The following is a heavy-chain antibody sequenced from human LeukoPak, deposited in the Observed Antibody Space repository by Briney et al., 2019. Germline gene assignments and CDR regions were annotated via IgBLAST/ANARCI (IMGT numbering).Heavy chain of an antibody. D-gene: IGHD2-2*01. Sequence: GSLRLSCEASGFTFRSFAMSWVRQAPGKGLEWLSGISASGHYIYQADSVKGRFTISRDNSKNTLYIEINSLRVEDTAVYYCARDGSWGDYQFYFSMDVWGKGTTVTVSS. V-gene: IGHV3-23*01. CDR2: ISASGHYI. CDR3: ARDGSWGDYQFYFSMDV. CDR1: GFTFRSFA. J-gene: IGHJ6*03.